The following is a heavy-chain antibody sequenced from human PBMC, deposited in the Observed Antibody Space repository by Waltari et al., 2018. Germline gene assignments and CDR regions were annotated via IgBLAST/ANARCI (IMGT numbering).Heavy chain of an antibody. V-gene: IGHV3-53*01. D-gene: IGHD6-19*01. J-gene: IGHJ5*01. CDR3: ATSMAVAGKGRGWFDS. Sequence: EVQLVESGGGLIQPGGSLRLSCAASGFTVRNYMSWVRQAPGKGLEWVSVIYTGGSTDYADSVKGRFTIARDNSKNTLYLQMNSLRAEDTAGYYCATSMAVAGKGRGWFDSWGQGTLVTVSS. CDR2: IYTGGST. CDR1: GFTVRNY.